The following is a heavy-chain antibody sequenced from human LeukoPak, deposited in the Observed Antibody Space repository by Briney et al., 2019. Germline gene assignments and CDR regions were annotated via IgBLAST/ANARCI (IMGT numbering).Heavy chain of an antibody. V-gene: IGHV3-30*18. CDR1: GFTFSSYG. J-gene: IGHJ4*02. Sequence: GRSLRLSCAASGFTFSSYGMHWVRQAPGKGLEWVAVISYDGSNKYYADSVKGRFTISRDNSKNTLYLQMNSLRAEDTAVYYCAKAPCSGGSCYSFDYWGQGTLVTVSS. CDR3: AKAPCSGGSCYSFDY. CDR2: ISYDGSNK. D-gene: IGHD2-15*01.